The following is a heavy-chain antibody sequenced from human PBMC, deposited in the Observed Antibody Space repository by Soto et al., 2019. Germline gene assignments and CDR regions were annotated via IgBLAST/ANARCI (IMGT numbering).Heavy chain of an antibody. CDR1: GGSVNIGSFY. Sequence: SETLSLTCTVSGGSVNIGSFYWSWIRQSPGKGLEWIGHMYYTGSTNYNPSLKRRVTISSDTSKNQFSLQLNSVTPDDTAIYYCARGPGSLRPWGQGTLVTVSS. V-gene: IGHV4-61*01. CDR3: ARGPGSLRP. J-gene: IGHJ5*02. D-gene: IGHD1-1*01. CDR2: MYYTGST.